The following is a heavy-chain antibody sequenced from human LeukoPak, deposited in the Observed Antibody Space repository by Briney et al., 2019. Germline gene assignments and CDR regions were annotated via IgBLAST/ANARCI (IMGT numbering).Heavy chain of an antibody. J-gene: IGHJ4*02. Sequence: ASVKVSCKASGLTFSNYGITWVRQAPGQGLEWVGWISAYDGNTNYAQKFQGRVTITADESSNTASLDLSSLTSEDTAVYYCATDPNPYSSTSGYFDFWGQGTLVTVSS. D-gene: IGHD6-13*01. CDR2: ISAYDGNT. CDR3: ATDPNPYSSTSGYFDF. CDR1: GLTFSNYG. V-gene: IGHV1-18*01.